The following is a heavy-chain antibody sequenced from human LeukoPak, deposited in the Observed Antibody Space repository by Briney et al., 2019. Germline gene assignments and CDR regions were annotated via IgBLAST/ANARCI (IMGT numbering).Heavy chain of an antibody. CDR3: ARDWSEGPIDL. Sequence: ASVKVSCKASGYTFTGYYMHWVRQAPGQGLEWMGWISPNSGGTKYAQKFQGRVTMTRDTSTSTVYMELSSLRSEDTAVYYCARDWSEGPIDLWGQGTQVTVSS. D-gene: IGHD3-3*01. CDR1: GYTFTGYY. CDR2: ISPNSGGT. V-gene: IGHV1-2*02. J-gene: IGHJ5*02.